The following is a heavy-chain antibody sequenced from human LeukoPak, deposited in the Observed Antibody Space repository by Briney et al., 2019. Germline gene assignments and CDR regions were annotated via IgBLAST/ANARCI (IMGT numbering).Heavy chain of an antibody. CDR3: ARDRPPYYYDSSGYYPDAFDI. J-gene: IGHJ3*02. Sequence: ASVKVSCTASGGTFSSYAISWVRQAPGQGLEWMGGIIPIFGTANYAQKFQGRVTITADESTSTAYMELSSLRSEDTAVYYCARDRPPYYYDSSGYYPDAFDIWGQGTMVTVSS. D-gene: IGHD3-22*01. CDR1: GGTFSSYA. V-gene: IGHV1-69*13. CDR2: IIPIFGTA.